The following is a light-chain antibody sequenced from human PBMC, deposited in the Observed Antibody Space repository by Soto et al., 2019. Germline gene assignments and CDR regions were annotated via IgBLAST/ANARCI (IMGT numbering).Light chain of an antibody. Sequence: EIVLTQSTGTLSLSPGERATLSCRASQSVSSSYLAWYQQKPGQAPRLLIYGASSSATGIPDRFSGSGSGTDFTLTISRLEPEDFAVYYCQQYGSSPPEITFGHGTRLEIK. CDR2: GAS. CDR3: QQYGSSPPEIT. J-gene: IGKJ5*01. CDR1: QSVSSSY. V-gene: IGKV3-20*01.